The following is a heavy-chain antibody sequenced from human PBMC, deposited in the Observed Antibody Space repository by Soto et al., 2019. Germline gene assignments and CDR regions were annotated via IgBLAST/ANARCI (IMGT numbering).Heavy chain of an antibody. D-gene: IGHD3-16*01. CDR1: GFSFNAAW. V-gene: IGHV3-15*07. Sequence: DVYLAESGGNLVKPGGSLRLSYAASGFSFNAAWMNWVRQSPGKGLGGGGRIKSRVNGETRDYAGSVRGRFTISRDDSKNMVYLEMNSLRTEDTAVYYCSADLPYWGAYAFDYWGQGILVTVSS. J-gene: IGHJ4*02. CDR2: IKSRVNGETR. CDR3: SADLPYWGAYAFDY.